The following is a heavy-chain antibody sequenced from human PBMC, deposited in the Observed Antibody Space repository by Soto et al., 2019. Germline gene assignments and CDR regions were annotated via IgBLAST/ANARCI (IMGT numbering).Heavy chain of an antibody. V-gene: IGHV3-7*04. D-gene: IGHD3-16*01. CDR1: GFTFTSYW. J-gene: IGHJ4*02. Sequence: EVQLVESGGGLVQPGGSLRLSCAASGFTFTSYWMTWVRQAPGKGLEWVANIKQDGGEKYYVGSVKGRFTISRDNAENSQYLQLDSLRAEDAAVYYCARGAFPTWGTCPLDYWGQGTLVTVSS. CDR2: IKQDGGEK. CDR3: ARGAFPTWGTCPLDY.